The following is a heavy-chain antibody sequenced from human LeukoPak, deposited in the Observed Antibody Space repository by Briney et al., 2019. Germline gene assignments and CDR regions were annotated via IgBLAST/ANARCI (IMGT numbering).Heavy chain of an antibody. D-gene: IGHD4-17*01. V-gene: IGHV3-33*01. CDR1: GFTFSSYG. CDR3: ARAGYGVSRGQYYYGMDV. J-gene: IGHJ6*02. CDR2: IWYDGSNK. Sequence: GGSLRLSCAASGFTFSSYGMHWVRQAPGKGLEWVAVIWYDGSNKYYADSVKGRFTISRDNSKNTLYLQMNSLRAEDTAVYYCARAGYGVSRGQYYYGMDVWGQGTTVTVSS.